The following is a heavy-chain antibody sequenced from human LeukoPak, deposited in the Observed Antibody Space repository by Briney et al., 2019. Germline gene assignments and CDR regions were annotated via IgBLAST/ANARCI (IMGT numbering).Heavy chain of an antibody. V-gene: IGHV1-69*13. CDR2: IVPILGTA. CDR3: ARSQGYSYGSSY. J-gene: IGHJ4*02. D-gene: IGHD5-18*01. CDR1: GGSFGRYA. Sequence: ASVKVSCKAPGGSFGRYAISWVRQAPGQGLEWMGGIVPILGTANYAQKFQGRVTITADDSTGTAYMELTSLRSADTAVYYCARSQGYSYGSSYWGQGTLVTVSS.